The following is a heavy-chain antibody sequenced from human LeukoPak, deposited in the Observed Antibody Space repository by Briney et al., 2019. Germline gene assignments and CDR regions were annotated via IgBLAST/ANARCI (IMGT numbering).Heavy chain of an antibody. J-gene: IGHJ4*02. D-gene: IGHD4-17*01. Sequence: GGSLRLSCAASGFTFSNAWMSWVRQAPGKGLEWVGRIKSKTNGGTTDYAAPVKGRFTISRDDSKNTAYLQMNSLKTEDTAVYYCTRDYGVLFDYWGQGTLVTVSS. CDR2: IKSKTNGGTT. V-gene: IGHV3-15*01. CDR1: GFTFSNAW. CDR3: TRDYGVLFDY.